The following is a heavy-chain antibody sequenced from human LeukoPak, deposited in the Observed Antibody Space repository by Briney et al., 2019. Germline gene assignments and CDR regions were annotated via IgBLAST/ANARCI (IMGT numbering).Heavy chain of an antibody. CDR2: IYHSGST. V-gene: IGHV4-38-2*02. J-gene: IGHJ4*02. CDR1: GYSISSGYY. CDR3: ARDKAWQGYSYGYNGVDY. D-gene: IGHD5-18*01. Sequence: PSETLSLTCTVSGYSISSGYYWGWIRQPPGKGLEWIGSIYHSGSTYYNPSLKSRVTISVDTSKNQFSLKLSSVTAADTAVYYCARDKAWQGYSYGYNGVDYWGQGTLVTVSS.